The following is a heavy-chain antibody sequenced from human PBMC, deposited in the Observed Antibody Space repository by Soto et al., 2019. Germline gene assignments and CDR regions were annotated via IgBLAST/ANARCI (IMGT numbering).Heavy chain of an antibody. CDR3: ARELRTTVTEGWFDP. J-gene: IGHJ5*02. CDR2: ISSSSSYT. CDR1: GFTFSDYY. Sequence: GGSLRLSCAASGFTFSDYYMSWIRQAPGKGLEWVSYISSSSSYTNYADSVKGRFTISRDNAKNSLYLQMNSLRAEDTAVYYCARELRTTVTEGWFDPWGQGTLVTVSS. D-gene: IGHD4-17*01. V-gene: IGHV3-11*06.